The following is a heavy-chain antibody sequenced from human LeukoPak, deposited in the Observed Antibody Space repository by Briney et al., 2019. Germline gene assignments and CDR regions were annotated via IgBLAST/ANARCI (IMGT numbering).Heavy chain of an antibody. CDR2: ISFSGSTI. CDR1: GFSFSDYY. CDR3: ARSKFP. V-gene: IGHV3-11*04. Sequence: PGGSLRPSCAASGFSFSDYYMSWLRQAPGKGLEWVSYISFSGSTIYYTDSVKGRFTISRDNARNSVYLQMNSLRVEDTAVYYCARSKFPWGQGTLVTVSS. J-gene: IGHJ5*02.